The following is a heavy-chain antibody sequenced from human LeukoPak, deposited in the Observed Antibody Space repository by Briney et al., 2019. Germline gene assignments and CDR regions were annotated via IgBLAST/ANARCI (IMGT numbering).Heavy chain of an antibody. CDR3: ASTGIVATFPYGMDV. CDR1: GYTFTSYG. V-gene: IGHV1-18*01. Sequence: ASVKVSCKASGYTFTSYGISWVRQAPGQGLEWMGWISAYNGNTNYAQELQGRVTMTTDTSTSTAYMELRSLRSDDTAVYYCASTGIVATFPYGMDVWGQGTTVTVSS. CDR2: ISAYNGNT. J-gene: IGHJ6*02. D-gene: IGHD5-12*01.